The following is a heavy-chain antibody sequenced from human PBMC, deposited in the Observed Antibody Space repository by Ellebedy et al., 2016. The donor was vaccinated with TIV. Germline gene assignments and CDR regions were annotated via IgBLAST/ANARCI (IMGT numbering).Heavy chain of an antibody. CDR2: FDPEDGET. Sequence: ASVKVSCXVSGYTLTELSMHWVRQAPGKGLEWMGGFDPEDGETIYAQKFQGRVTMTEDTSTDTAYMELSSLRSEDTAVYYCATLYYYGSGSYQTNYYYYGMDVWGQGTTVTVSS. V-gene: IGHV1-24*01. CDR1: GYTLTELS. J-gene: IGHJ6*02. D-gene: IGHD3-10*01. CDR3: ATLYYYGSGSYQTNYYYYGMDV.